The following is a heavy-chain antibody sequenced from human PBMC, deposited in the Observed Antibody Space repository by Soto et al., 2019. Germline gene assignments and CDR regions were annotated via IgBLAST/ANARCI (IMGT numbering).Heavy chain of an antibody. CDR2: IWYDGSNK. V-gene: IGHV3-33*01. D-gene: IGHD6-13*01. J-gene: IGHJ6*02. Sequence: PGGSLRLSCAASGFTFSSYGMHWVRQAPGKGLEWVAVIWYDGSNKYYADSVKGRFTISRDNSKNTLYLQMNSLRAEDTAVYYCASGTGYSSSWYLSGYYGMDVWGQGTTVTVSS. CDR1: GFTFSSYG. CDR3: ASGTGYSSSWYLSGYYGMDV.